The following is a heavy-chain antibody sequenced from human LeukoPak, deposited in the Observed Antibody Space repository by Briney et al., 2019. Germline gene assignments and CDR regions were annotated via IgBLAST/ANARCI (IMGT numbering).Heavy chain of an antibody. Sequence: PGGSLRLSCAASGFTFSSYAMSWVRQAPGKGLEWVSAISGSASNTYYADSVKGRFTISRDNSWNTLYLQMNSLRAEDTAVYYCANVEWPLDYWGQGTLVTVSS. V-gene: IGHV3-23*01. D-gene: IGHD1-26*01. CDR3: ANVEWPLDY. CDR1: GFTFSSYA. CDR2: ISGSASNT. J-gene: IGHJ4*02.